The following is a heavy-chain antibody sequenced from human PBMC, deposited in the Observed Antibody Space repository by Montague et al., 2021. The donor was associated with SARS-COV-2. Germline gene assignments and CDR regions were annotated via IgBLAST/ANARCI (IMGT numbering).Heavy chain of an antibody. V-gene: IGHV4-39*01. J-gene: IGHJ4*02. D-gene: IGHD2-2*01. Sequence: SETLSLTCTVSGGSISSSSYYWGWIRQPPGKGLEWIGSIYYSGSTYYIPSLKSRVTISVDTSKNQFSLKLSSVTAADTAVYYCPRHPLGYCSSTSCYVGWGQGTLVTVSS. CDR3: PRHPLGYCSSTSCYVG. CDR1: GGSISSSSYY. CDR2: IYYSGST.